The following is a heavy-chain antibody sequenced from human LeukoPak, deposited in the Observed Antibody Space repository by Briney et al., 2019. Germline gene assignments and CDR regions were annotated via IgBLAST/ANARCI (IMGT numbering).Heavy chain of an antibody. D-gene: IGHD2-2*01. V-gene: IGHV4-59*04. CDR2: IYYSGST. CDR3: ARHARVPAATHSNWFDP. CDR1: GGSISSYY. J-gene: IGHJ5*02. Sequence: PSETLSLTCTVSGGSISSYYWSWIRQPPGKGLEWIGYIYYSGSTYYNPSLKSRVTISVDTSKNQLSLKLSSVTAADTAVYYCARHARVPAATHSNWFDPWGQGTLVTVSS.